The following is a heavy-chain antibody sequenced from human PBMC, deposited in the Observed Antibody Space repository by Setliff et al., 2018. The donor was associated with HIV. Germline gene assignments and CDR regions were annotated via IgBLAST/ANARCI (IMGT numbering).Heavy chain of an antibody. CDR1: GASISSNT. D-gene: IGHD3-22*01. Sequence: PSETLSLTCIVSGASISSNTWSWIRQAPGKGLQWIGFIYNSVTTNYNPSLKSRVTISLDRSKNQFSLKLSSVTAADTAVYYCARGPYYYNSSGQISAEYFQHWGQGTLVTVSS. CDR2: IYNSVTT. V-gene: IGHV4-59*08. CDR3: ARGPYYYNSSGQISAEYFQH. J-gene: IGHJ1*01.